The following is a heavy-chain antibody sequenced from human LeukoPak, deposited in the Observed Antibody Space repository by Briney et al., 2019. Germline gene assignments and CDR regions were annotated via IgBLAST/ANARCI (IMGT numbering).Heavy chain of an antibody. CDR3: ARGSGSSGYSLDY. CDR2: INHSGST. J-gene: IGHJ4*02. D-gene: IGHD3-22*01. Sequence: PSETLSLTCAVYGGSFSGYYWSWIRQPPGKGLEWIGEINHSGSTNYNPSLKSRVTISVDTSKNQFSLKLSSVTAADTAVYYCARGSGSSGYSLDYWGQGTLVTVSS. CDR1: GGSFSGYY. V-gene: IGHV4-34*01.